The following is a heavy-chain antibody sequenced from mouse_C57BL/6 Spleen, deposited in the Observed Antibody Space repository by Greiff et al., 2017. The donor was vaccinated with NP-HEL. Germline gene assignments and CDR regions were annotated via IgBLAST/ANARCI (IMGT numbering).Heavy chain of an antibody. Sequence: QVQLKESGAELARPGASVKMSCKASGYTFTSYTMHWVKQRPGQGLEWIGYINPSSGYTKYNQKFKDKATLTADKSSSTAYMQLSSLTSEDSAVYYCARSGYYGSSLWFAYWGQGTLVTVSA. J-gene: IGHJ3*01. V-gene: IGHV1-4*01. CDR3: ARSGYYGSSLWFAY. D-gene: IGHD1-1*01. CDR1: GYTFTSYT. CDR2: INPSSGYT.